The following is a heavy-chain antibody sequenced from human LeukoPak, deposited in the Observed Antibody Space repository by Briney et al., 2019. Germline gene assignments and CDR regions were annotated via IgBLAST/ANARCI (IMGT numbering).Heavy chain of an antibody. CDR1: GYTFTGYY. Sequence: ASVNVSCKASGYTFTGYYMHWVRQAPGQGLEWMGWINPNSGGTNYAQKFQGRVTMTRDTSISTAYMELSRLRSDDTVVYYCARSMTTVNWFDPWGQENLVTVSS. J-gene: IGHJ5*02. CDR3: ARSMTTVNWFDP. D-gene: IGHD4-17*01. V-gene: IGHV1-2*02. CDR2: INPNSGGT.